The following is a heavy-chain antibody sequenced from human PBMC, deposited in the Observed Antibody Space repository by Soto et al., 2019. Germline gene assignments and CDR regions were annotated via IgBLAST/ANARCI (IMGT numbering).Heavy chain of an antibody. CDR2: IKQDGSDK. D-gene: IGHD3-10*01. J-gene: IGHJ6*03. CDR1: GFTFSGYW. CDR3: AKAGSGTYYYYYYMDV. Sequence: VQLVESGGGLVQPGGSLRLSCAASGFTFSGYWMNWVRQAPGKGLEWVANIKQDGSDKYYVDSVKGRFTISRDNAKNSLYLQMNSLRADDTAVYYCAKAGSGTYYYYYYMDVWGKGTTVTVSS. V-gene: IGHV3-7*01.